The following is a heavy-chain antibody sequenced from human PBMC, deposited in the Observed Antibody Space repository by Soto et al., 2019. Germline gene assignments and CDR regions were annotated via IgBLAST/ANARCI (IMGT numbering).Heavy chain of an antibody. CDR2: IYYSGST. J-gene: IGHJ5*02. Sequence: SETLSLTCTVSGGSTSSYYWSWIRQPPGKGLEWIGYIYYSGSTNYNPSLKSRVTISVDTSKNQFSLKLSSVTAADTAVYYCAREAGGFWFDPWGQGTLVTVSS. CDR3: AREAGGFWFDP. V-gene: IGHV4-59*01. CDR1: GGSTSSYY.